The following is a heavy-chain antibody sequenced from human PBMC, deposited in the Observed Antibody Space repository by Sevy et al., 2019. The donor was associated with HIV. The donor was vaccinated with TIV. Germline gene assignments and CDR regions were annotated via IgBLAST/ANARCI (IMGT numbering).Heavy chain of an antibody. CDR1: GYTFTSYG. CDR3: ARDRGYYGSGSYWAEGDY. D-gene: IGHD3-10*01. J-gene: IGHJ4*02. CDR2: ISAYNGNT. V-gene: IGHV1-18*01. Sequence: ASEKVSCKASGYTFTSYGISWVRQAPGQGLEWMGWISAYNGNTNYEQKLQGRVTMTTDTSTSTAYMELRSLRSDDTAVYYCARDRGYYGSGSYWAEGDYWGQGTLVTVSS.